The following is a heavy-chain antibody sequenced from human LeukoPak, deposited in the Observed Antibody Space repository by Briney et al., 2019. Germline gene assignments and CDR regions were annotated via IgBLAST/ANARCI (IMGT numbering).Heavy chain of an antibody. V-gene: IGHV4-34*01. Sequence: SETLSLTCAVYGGSFSGYYWSWIRQPPGKGLEWIGEINHSGSTNYNPSLKSRVTISVDTSTNQFSLKLSSVTAADTAVYYSARGPSTYYYDSSGYYDYWGQGTLVTVSS. CDR2: INHSGST. D-gene: IGHD3-22*01. CDR1: GGSFSGYY. CDR3: ARGPSTYYYDSSGYYDY. J-gene: IGHJ4*02.